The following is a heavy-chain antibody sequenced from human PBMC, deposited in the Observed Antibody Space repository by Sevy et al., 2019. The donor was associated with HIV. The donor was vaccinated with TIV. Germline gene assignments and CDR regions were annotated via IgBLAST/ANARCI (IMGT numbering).Heavy chain of an antibody. J-gene: IGHJ6*02. CDR3: SRRLVVYTSGRFSPNYYYGMDV. CDR1: GFTLSNAW. D-gene: IGHD6-19*01. CDR2: MKSKTDGGTT. V-gene: IGHV3-15*07. Sequence: GGSLRLSCAASGFTLSNAWMNWVRRAPGKGLEWVGRMKSKTDGGTTDYGAPVKGRFIISRDDSKNTLHLQMNSLKTEDTAVYYCSRRLVVYTSGRFSPNYYYGMDVWGQGTTVTVSS.